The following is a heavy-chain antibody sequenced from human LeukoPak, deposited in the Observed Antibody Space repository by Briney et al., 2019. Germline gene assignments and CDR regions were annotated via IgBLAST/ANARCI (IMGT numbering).Heavy chain of an antibody. CDR1: GGSFSGYY. D-gene: IGHD3-22*01. J-gene: IGHJ3*02. CDR3: AKAPYYYDSSGYHNAFDI. CDR2: INHSGST. Sequence: SETLSLTCAVSGGSFSGYYWSWIRQPPGKGLEWIGGINHSGSTKYNTSLKSRVTISVDTSKNQFSLTLCSVTAADTAVYYCAKAPYYYDSSGYHNAFDIWGQGTMVTVSS. V-gene: IGHV4-34*01.